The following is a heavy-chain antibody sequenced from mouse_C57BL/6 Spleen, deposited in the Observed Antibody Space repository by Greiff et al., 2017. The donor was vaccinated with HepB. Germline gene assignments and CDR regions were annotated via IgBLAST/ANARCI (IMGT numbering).Heavy chain of an antibody. Sequence: QVQLKESGAELARPGASVKLSCKASGYTFTSYGISWVKQRTGQGLEWIGEIYPRSGNTYYNEKFKGKATLTADKSSSTAYMELRSLTSEDSAVYVCARVGETATTWFAYWGQGTLVTVSA. CDR3: ARVGETATTWFAY. D-gene: IGHD6-1*01. CDR1: GYTFTSYG. J-gene: IGHJ3*01. CDR2: IYPRSGNT. V-gene: IGHV1-81*01.